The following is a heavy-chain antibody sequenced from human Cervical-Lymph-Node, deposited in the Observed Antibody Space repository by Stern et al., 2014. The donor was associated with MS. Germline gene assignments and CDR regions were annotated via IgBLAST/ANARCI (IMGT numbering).Heavy chain of an antibody. CDR2: ITNDGSTT. CDR1: GFTFNTYW. J-gene: IGHJ6*02. Sequence: EVQLVQSGGGLVQPGGSLRLSCAASGFTFNTYWMHWVRQAPGKGLGWVSRITNDGSTTRYADSVKGRFTISRDNAKNTLYLQMNSLRAEDTAVYYCARGNYYGMDVWGQGTTVTVSS. V-gene: IGHV3-74*02. CDR3: ARGNYYGMDV.